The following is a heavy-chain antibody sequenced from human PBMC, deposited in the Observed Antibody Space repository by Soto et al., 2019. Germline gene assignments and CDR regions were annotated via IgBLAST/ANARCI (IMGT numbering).Heavy chain of an antibody. V-gene: IGHV5-51*01. D-gene: IGHD2-21*01. J-gene: IGHJ5*02. CDR1: GYSFSDYW. CDR2: IYPGDSDT. Sequence: GESLKISCKASGYSFSDYWIGWVRQMPGRGLEWMGIIYPGDSDTRYSASFQGQVTISADKSISTTFLQWSSLKASDTAMYYCERRAQYCGTSTCRLDTWGQGTLVTVSS. CDR3: ERRAQYCGTSTCRLDT.